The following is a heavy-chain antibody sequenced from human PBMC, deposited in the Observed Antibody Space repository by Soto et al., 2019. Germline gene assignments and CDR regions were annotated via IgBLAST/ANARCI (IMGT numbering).Heavy chain of an antibody. D-gene: IGHD2-15*01. CDR1: GDSVSSNSAA. V-gene: IGHV6-1*01. Sequence: SQTLSLTCAISGDSVSSNSAAWNWIRQSPSRGLEWLGRTYYRSKWYNDYAVSVKSRITINPDTSKNQFSLQLNSVTPEETAVYYCARSGYCSGGSCYNWFDPWGQGTLVTVSS. CDR3: ARSGYCSGGSCYNWFDP. CDR2: TYYRSKWYN. J-gene: IGHJ5*02.